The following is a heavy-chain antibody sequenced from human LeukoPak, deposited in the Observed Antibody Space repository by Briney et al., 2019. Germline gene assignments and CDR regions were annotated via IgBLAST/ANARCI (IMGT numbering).Heavy chain of an antibody. V-gene: IGHV1-2*02. Sequence: APVKVSCKASGYTFTGYYMHWVRQAPGQGLEWMGWINPNSGGTNYAQKFQGRVTMTRGTSISTAYMELSRLRSDDTAVYCCARDAGCSGLIEMATISWYFDLWGRGTLVTVSS. D-gene: IGHD5-24*01. J-gene: IGHJ2*01. CDR3: ARDAGCSGLIEMATISWYFDL. CDR1: GYTFTGYY. CDR2: INPNSGGT.